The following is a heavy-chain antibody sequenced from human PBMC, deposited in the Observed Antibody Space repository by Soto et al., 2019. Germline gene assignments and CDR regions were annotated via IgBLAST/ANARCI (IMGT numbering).Heavy chain of an antibody. J-gene: IGHJ6*02. CDR3: ASTCYDSSGLRDYYYYYGMDV. CDR1: GGTFSSYA. CDR2: IIPIFGTA. Sequence: QVQLVQSGAEVKKPGSSVKVSCKASGGTFSSYAISWVRQAPGQGLEWMGGIIPIFGTANYAQKFQGRVTITADESTSTAYMELSSLRSEDTAVYYCASTCYDSSGLRDYYYYYGMDVWGQGTTVTVSS. D-gene: IGHD3-22*01. V-gene: IGHV1-69*01.